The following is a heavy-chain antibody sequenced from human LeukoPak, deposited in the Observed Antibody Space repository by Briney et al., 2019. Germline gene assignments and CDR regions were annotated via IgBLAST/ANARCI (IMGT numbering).Heavy chain of an antibody. V-gene: IGHV3-74*01. Sequence: GGSLRLSCAASGFTFSVYWMHWVRQAPGKGLVWVSRINSDGTDTNYADSVKGRFTISRDNSKNTLYLQMNSLRAEDTAVYYCAKGLVVVPATPVDYWGQGTLVTVSP. CDR1: GFTFSVYW. D-gene: IGHD2-15*01. J-gene: IGHJ4*02. CDR3: AKGLVVVPATPVDY. CDR2: INSDGTDT.